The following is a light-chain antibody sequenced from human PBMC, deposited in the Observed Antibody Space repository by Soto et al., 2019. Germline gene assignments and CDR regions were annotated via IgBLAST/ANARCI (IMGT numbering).Light chain of an antibody. CDR3: QQANSCPIT. CDR2: AAS. Sequence: DIPSTNCPSSVSASVNARVTITCRASQGISSWLAWYQQKPGKAPKLLIYAASSLQSGVPSRFSGSGSGTDFTLTISSLQPEDFATYYCQQANSCPITFGQGTRLEIK. V-gene: IGKV1-12*01. J-gene: IGKJ5*01. CDR1: QGISSW.